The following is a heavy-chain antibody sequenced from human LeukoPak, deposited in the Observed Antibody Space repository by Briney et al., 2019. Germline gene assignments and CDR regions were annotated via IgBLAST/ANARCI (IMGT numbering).Heavy chain of an antibody. CDR3: AGVAVAARPRRTYYFDY. D-gene: IGHD6-6*01. CDR2: INPNSGGT. CDR1: GYTFTGYY. Sequence: ASVKVSCKASGYTFTGYYMHWVRQAPGQGLEWMGWINPNSGGTNYAQKFQGRVTMTRDTSISTAYMELSRLRSDDTAVYYCAGVAVAARPRRTYYFDYWGQGTLVTVSS. J-gene: IGHJ4*02. V-gene: IGHV1-2*02.